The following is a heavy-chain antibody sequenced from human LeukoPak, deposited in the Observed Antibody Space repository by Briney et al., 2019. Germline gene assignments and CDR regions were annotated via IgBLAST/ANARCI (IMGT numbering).Heavy chain of an antibody. V-gene: IGHV3-74*01. Sequence: GGSLRLSCVASGFTFSNYWMHWVRQAPGKGLGWVSRMSTDGTIITYADFVKGRFTISRDNAKNTLYLQLNSLGAEDTAVYYCARDARDAYRTSAQPDDGGQGTQVTASS. J-gene: IGHJ4*02. D-gene: IGHD1-26*01. CDR2: MSTDGTII. CDR3: ARDARDAYRTSAQPDD. CDR1: GFTFSNYW.